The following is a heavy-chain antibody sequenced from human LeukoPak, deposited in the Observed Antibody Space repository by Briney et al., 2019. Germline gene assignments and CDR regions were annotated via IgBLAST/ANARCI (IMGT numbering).Heavy chain of an antibody. Sequence: PGGSLRLSCAASGFTFSSYAMRWVRQAPGKGLEWVSAISGSGGSTYYADSVKGRFTISRDNSKNTLYLQMNSLRAEDTAVYYCAKDHESIAVAGPGFDPWGQGTLVTVSS. CDR3: AKDHESIAVAGPGFDP. CDR2: ISGSGGST. CDR1: GFTFSSYA. D-gene: IGHD6-19*01. V-gene: IGHV3-23*01. J-gene: IGHJ5*02.